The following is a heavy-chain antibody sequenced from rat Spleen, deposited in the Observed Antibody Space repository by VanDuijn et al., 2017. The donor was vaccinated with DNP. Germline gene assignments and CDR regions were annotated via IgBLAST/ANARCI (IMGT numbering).Heavy chain of an antibody. V-gene: IGHV5-20*01. CDR2: IRYDGGST. Sequence: EVQLVESGGGLVQPGRSPKLSCAASGFPFSHYYIACVRQAPTKGLEWVASIRYDGGSTYYRDSVKGRFTTSRDNAKSCLYLQMDSLKSEDTATYYCTWGNVDAWGQGTSVTVSS. CDR3: TWGNVDA. CDR1: GFPFSHYY. J-gene: IGHJ4*01.